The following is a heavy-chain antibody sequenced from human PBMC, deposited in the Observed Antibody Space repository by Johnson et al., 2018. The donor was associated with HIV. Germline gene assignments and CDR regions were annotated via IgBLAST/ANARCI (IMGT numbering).Heavy chain of an antibody. CDR2: ISWDGNST. CDR3: ARAFLSHYYDSSGPVDI. D-gene: IGHD3-22*01. CDR1: GFTFDDYA. V-gene: IGHV3-43D*03. Sequence: EVQLVESGGVVVQPGGSLRLSCAVSGFTFDDYAMHWVRQAPGKGLEWVSLISWDGNSTYYADSVKGRFTISRDNAKTSLYLQMSSLRAEDTALYYCARAFLSHYYDSSGPVDILGQGQWSPSLQ. J-gene: IGHJ3*02.